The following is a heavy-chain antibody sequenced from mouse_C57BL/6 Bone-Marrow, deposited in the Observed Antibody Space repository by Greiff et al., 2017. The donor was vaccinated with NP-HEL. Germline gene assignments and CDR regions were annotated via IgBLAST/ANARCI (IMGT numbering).Heavy chain of an antibody. CDR3: ASSRPYRFAY. CDR1: GFSLTSYG. D-gene: IGHD2-10*01. J-gene: IGHJ3*01. CDR2: IWGVGST. Sequence: LQQSGPGLVAPSQSLSITCTVSGFSLTSYGVDWVRQSPGKGLEWLGVIWGVGSTNYNSALKSRLSISKDNSKSQVFLKMNSLQTDDTAMYYCASSRPYRFAYWGQGTLVTVSA. V-gene: IGHV2-6*01.